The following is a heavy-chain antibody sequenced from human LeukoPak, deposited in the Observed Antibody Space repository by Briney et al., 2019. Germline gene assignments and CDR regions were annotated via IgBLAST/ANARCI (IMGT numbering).Heavy chain of an antibody. CDR1: GLIFSSYV. D-gene: IGHD6-13*01. V-gene: IGHV3-23*01. CDR2: ISGTGGDT. Sequence: PGGSLRLSCAASGLIFSSYVMSWVRQAPGKGLEWVSTISGTGGDTYYTDSVKGRFTISRDNSKNTLYLQMSSLRAEDTAVYYCARDRGVAAHLDYWGQGTPVTVSS. J-gene: IGHJ4*02. CDR3: ARDRGVAAHLDY.